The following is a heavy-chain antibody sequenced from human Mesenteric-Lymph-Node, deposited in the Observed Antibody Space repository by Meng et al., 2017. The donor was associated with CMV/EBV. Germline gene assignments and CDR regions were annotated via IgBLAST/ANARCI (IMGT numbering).Heavy chain of an antibody. V-gene: IGHV4-34*01. Sequence: SETLSLTCAVYGASFSGYYWSWIRQSPGKGLEWIGEINHSVSTNYNPSLKSRVTISVDTSKNQFSLKLSSVTAADTAVYYCASFKWLVGLGYYYYGMDVWGQGTTVTVSS. CDR2: INHSVST. D-gene: IGHD6-19*01. CDR3: ASFKWLVGLGYYYYGMDV. CDR1: GASFSGYY. J-gene: IGHJ6*02.